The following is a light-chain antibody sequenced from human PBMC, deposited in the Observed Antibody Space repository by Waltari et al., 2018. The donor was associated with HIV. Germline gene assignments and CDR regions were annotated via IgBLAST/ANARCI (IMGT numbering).Light chain of an antibody. Sequence: EIVLTQSPVTLSLSPGERATLSCRASRSLNSRHLAWYQQKPGQTPRLRIYGASSRATGIPDRFNGSGSGTDFTLTIISLEPDDFAMYYCQQSGTFGQGTRLEIK. CDR3: QQSGT. CDR2: GAS. V-gene: IGKV3-20*01. CDR1: RSLNSRH. J-gene: IGKJ2*01.